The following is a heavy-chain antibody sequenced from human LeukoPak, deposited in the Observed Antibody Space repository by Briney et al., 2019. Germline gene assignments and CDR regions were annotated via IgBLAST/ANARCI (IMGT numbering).Heavy chain of an antibody. CDR2: IKRDGSEK. CDR1: GSTFSSYW. Sequence: GGSLRLSCAASGSTFSSYWMSWVRQAPGKGLEYVSKIKRDGSEKYYVDSVKGRFTISRDNAKNSLSLQMNSLRAEDTAVYYCARDQGYCTSASCRGDAFDVWGQGSMVSVSS. D-gene: IGHD2-2*01. V-gene: IGHV3-7*01. CDR3: ARDQGYCTSASCRGDAFDV. J-gene: IGHJ3*01.